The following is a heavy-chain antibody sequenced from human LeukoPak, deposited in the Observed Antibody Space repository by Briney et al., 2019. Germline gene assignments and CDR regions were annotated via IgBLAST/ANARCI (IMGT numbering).Heavy chain of an antibody. Sequence: PSETLSLTCTVSGGSLSSSSYYWGWIRQPPGKGLEWIGSIYYSGSTYYNPSLKSRVTISVDTSKNQFSLKLSSVTAADTAVYYCARRIAARPGYYYGMDVWGQGTTVTVSS. CDR2: IYYSGST. CDR1: GGSLSSSSYY. CDR3: ARRIAARPGYYYGMDV. D-gene: IGHD6-6*01. J-gene: IGHJ6*02. V-gene: IGHV4-39*01.